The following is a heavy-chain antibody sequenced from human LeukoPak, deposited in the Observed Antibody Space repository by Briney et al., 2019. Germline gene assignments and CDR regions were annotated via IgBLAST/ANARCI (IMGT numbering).Heavy chain of an antibody. CDR3: ARVDRYYFYLDV. CDR2: IMPMFGAP. CDR1: GGSFSTYT. J-gene: IGHJ6*03. V-gene: IGHV1-69*05. Sequence: SVKVSCKASGGSFSTYTITWVRQAPGQGLEWMGGIMPMFGAPSYAQKFQGRVTVTTDESTSTAYMEMRSLRFGDTAIYYCARVDRYYFYLDVWGKGTTVTVSS.